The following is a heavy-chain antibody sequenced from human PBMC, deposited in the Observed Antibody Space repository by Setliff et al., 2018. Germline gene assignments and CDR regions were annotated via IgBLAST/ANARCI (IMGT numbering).Heavy chain of an antibody. CDR2: IYWNDEN. D-gene: IGHD2-21*01. V-gene: IGHV2-5*01. CDR3: AHIAGGGNSPRHDC. CDR1: GFSLSTSLVG. Sequence: SGPTLVNPTQTLTLTCTFSGFSLSTSLVGLGWIRQPPGKALEWLALIYWNDENRYSPSLKSRLTINKDTSKNQVVLTMTNMDPVDTATYYCAHIAGGGNSPRHDCWGQGTLVTVSS. J-gene: IGHJ4*02.